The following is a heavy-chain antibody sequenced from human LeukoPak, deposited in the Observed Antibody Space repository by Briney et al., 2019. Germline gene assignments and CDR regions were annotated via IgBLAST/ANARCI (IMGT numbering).Heavy chain of an antibody. CDR1: GGSISSGGYY. CDR3: ARTPTHCGGDCYYFDP. J-gene: IGHJ5*02. D-gene: IGHD2-21*02. V-gene: IGHV4-31*03. CDR2: IYYSGST. Sequence: PSQTLSLTCTVSGGSISSGGYYWSWIRQHPGKGLEWIGYIYYSGSTYYNPSLKSRVTISVDTSKNQFSLKLSSVTAADTAMYFCARTPTHCGGDCYYFDPWGQGTLVTVSS.